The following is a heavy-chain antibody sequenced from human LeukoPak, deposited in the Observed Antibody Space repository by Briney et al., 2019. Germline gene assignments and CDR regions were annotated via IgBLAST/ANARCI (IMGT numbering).Heavy chain of an antibody. CDR2: IDYSGSA. CDR1: GASISGYY. CDR3: ARHYYSDPFDY. J-gene: IGHJ4*02. D-gene: IGHD4-17*01. Sequence: SETLSLTCTVSGASISGYYWSWIRQPPGKGLEWIGYIDYSGSANYSPSLKSRVTISVDTSKNHFSLKLSSVTAADTAVYYCARHYYSDPFDYWGQGTLVSVSS. V-gene: IGHV4-59*01.